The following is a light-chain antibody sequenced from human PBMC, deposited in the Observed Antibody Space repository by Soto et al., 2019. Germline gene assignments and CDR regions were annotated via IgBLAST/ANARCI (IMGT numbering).Light chain of an antibody. CDR2: DAT. CDR1: TGAVTSGHY. Sequence: QAVVTQEPSLTVSPGGTVTLTCGSSTGAVTSGHYPYWFQQKPGQAPRTLIYDATNKHSWTPARFSGSLLGGKAALTLSGAQPEDDADYYCLLSFSGGEGVFGGGTKVTVL. CDR3: LLSFSGGEGV. J-gene: IGLJ3*02. V-gene: IGLV7-46*01.